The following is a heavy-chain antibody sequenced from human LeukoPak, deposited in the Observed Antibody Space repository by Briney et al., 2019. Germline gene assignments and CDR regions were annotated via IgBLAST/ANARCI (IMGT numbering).Heavy chain of an antibody. J-gene: IGHJ6*03. CDR1: GGTFSSYA. CDR2: IIPIFGTA. CDR3: ARGEHYDILTGYYSGDYYYYMDV. D-gene: IGHD3-9*01. V-gene: IGHV1-69*13. Sequence: SVKVSCKASGGTFSSYAISWVRQAPGQGLEWMGGIIPIFGTANYAQKFQGRVTITADESTSTAYMELSSLRSEDTAVYYCARGEHYDILTGYYSGDYYYYMDVWGKGTTVTISS.